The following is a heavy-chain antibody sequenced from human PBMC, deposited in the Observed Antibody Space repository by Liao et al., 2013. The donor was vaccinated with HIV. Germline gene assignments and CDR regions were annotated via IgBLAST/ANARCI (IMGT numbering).Heavy chain of an antibody. CDR2: IYSSGSS. V-gene: IGHV4-61*02. CDR1: GGSIRGGSYY. Sequence: QVQLQESGPGLVKPSQTLSLTCSVSGGSIRGGSYYWGWIRQPAGKGLEWVGHIYSSGSSNYNPALKSRVAISADTSKNQVSLRVDSVTAPDTGVYYCARDRQIEVGGYNYRGWYFDLWGRGTLVTVSS. D-gene: IGHD5-24*01. J-gene: IGHJ2*01. CDR3: ARDRQIEVGGYNYRGWYFDL.